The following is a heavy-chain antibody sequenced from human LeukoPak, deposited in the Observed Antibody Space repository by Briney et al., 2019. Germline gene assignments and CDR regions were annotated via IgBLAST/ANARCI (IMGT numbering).Heavy chain of an antibody. V-gene: IGHV4-39*07. Sequence: SETLSLTCTVSGGSISSSSYYWGWIRQPPGKGLEWIGSIYYSGSTYYNPSLKSRVTISVDTSKNQFSLKLSSVTAADTAVYYCARVQTIRGVAINWFDPWGQGTLVTVSS. D-gene: IGHD3-10*01. CDR2: IYYSGST. CDR1: GGSISSSSYY. J-gene: IGHJ5*02. CDR3: ARVQTIRGVAINWFDP.